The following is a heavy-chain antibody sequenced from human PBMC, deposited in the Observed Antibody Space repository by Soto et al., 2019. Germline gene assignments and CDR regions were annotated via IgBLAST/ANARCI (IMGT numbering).Heavy chain of an antibody. V-gene: IGHV4-31*03. CDR2: IYYSGST. CDR3: ARDPHRLGFLYGMDV. J-gene: IGHJ6*02. CDR1: GGSISSGGYY. D-gene: IGHD6-19*01. Sequence: SETLSLTCTVSGGSISSGGYYWSWIRQHPGKGLEWIGYIYYSGSTYYNPSLKSRVTISVDTSKNQFSLKLSSVTAADTAVYYCARDPHRLGFLYGMDVWGQGTTVTVSS.